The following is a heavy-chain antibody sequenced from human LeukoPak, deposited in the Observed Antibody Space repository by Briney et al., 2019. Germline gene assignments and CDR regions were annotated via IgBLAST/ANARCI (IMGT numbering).Heavy chain of an antibody. Sequence: SETLSLTCIVSGDSINSGDYYWSWIRQHPGKGLEWIGYIHHSGSTYYNPSLKSRVIISVDTSKNQFSLKLNSVTAADTAVYYCASYGSGSYRFDPWGQGTLVTVSS. V-gene: IGHV4-31*03. CDR3: ASYGSGSYRFDP. D-gene: IGHD3-10*01. CDR2: IHHSGST. CDR1: GDSINSGDYY. J-gene: IGHJ5*02.